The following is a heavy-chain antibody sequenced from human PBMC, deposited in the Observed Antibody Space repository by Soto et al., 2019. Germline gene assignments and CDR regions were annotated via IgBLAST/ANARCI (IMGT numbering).Heavy chain of an antibody. Sequence: QVQLVESGGGVVQPGRSLRLSCVASGFTFSNYGMHWVRQAPGKGLEWLAVISNDGSNKNYADSVKGRFTISRDNSKNMVYLQTNSLRAEDRAVYYCARYSSTTNFYYGMVVWGQGTTVTVSS. V-gene: IGHV3-30*03. CDR2: ISNDGSNK. CDR1: GFTFSNYG. J-gene: IGHJ6*02. D-gene: IGHD6-13*01. CDR3: ARYSSTTNFYYGMVV.